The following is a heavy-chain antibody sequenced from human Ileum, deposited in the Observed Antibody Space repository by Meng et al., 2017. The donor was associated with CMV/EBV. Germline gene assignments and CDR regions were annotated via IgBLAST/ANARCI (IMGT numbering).Heavy chain of an antibody. V-gene: IGHV3-53*01. J-gene: IGHJ6*02. D-gene: IGHD1-26*01. Sequence: GESLKISCAASGFSVSSNDMSWVRQAPGKGLEWVSVIYSGGTTYYADSVKGRITISRDNSKNTLNLQMNSLRVEDTAVYYCARYRHYGMDVWGQGTTVTVS. CDR2: IYSGGTT. CDR3: ARYRHYGMDV. CDR1: GFSVSSND.